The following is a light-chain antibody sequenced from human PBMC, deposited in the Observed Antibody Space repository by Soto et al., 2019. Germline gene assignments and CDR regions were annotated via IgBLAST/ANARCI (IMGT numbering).Light chain of an antibody. CDR1: QSVSSS. V-gene: IGKV3-15*01. Sequence: EGVMTQSPATLSVSPGERSTLSCMAIQSVSSSLAWYQQKPCQAPRLLIYGASTRATGIPARFSGSGSGTEFTLTISSLQHDDVANYYCQQYNSYYRITFGQGTRLEIK. CDR2: GAS. CDR3: QQYNSYYRIT. J-gene: IGKJ5*01.